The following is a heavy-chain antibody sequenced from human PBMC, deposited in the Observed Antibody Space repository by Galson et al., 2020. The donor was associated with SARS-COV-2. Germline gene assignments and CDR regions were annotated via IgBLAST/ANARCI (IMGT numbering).Heavy chain of an antibody. J-gene: IGHJ4*02. V-gene: IGHV1-8*01. CDR1: GYTFTSYD. Sequence: ASVKVSCKASGYTFTSYDINWVRQATGQGLEWMGWMNPNSGNTGYAQKFQGRVTMTRNTSISTAYMELSRLRSDDTAVYYCARALGSGSLFPGDYWGQGTLVTVSS. CDR2: MNPNSGNT. CDR3: ARALGSGSLFPGDY. D-gene: IGHD3-10*01.